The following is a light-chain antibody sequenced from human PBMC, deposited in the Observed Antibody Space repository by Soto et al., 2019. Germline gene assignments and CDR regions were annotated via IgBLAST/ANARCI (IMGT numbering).Light chain of an antibody. CDR2: LGS. V-gene: IGKV2-28*01. J-gene: IGKJ1*01. Sequence: DIVMTQSPLSLPVTPGEPASISCRSSQSLLHSNGYNYLDWYLQKPGQSPQLLIYLGSDRASGVPERFSGSGSGTDFTLKISRVEAEDFGVYYCLQALQTPWTFGPGTKVEIK. CDR3: LQALQTPWT. CDR1: QSLLHSNGYNY.